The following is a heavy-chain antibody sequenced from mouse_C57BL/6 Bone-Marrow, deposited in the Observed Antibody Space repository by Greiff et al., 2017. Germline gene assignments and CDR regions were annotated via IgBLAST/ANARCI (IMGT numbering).Heavy chain of an antibody. J-gene: IGHJ2*01. Sequence: QVQLKESGAELVRPGASVTLSCKASGYTFTDYEMHWVKQTPVHGLEWIGAIDPETGGTAYNQKFKGKAILTADKSSSTAYMELRSLTSEDSAVYYCTRNTHWGQGTTLTVSS. V-gene: IGHV1-15*01. CDR2: IDPETGGT. D-gene: IGHD5-1-1*01. CDR1: GYTFTDYE. CDR3: TRNTH.